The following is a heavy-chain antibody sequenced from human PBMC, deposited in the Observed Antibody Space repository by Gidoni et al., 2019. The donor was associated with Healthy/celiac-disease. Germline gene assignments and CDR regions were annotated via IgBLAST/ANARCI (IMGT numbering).Heavy chain of an antibody. CDR3: ARGRAELLGGDSWYYFDY. V-gene: IGHV4-34*01. D-gene: IGHD1-26*01. Sequence: QVQLQQWGAGLLQPSETLSLTCAVYGGSFSGYYWSWIRQPPGKGLEWIGEINHSGSTNYNPSLKSRVTISVDTSKNQFSLKLSSVTAADTAVYYCARGRAELLGGDSWYYFDYWGQGTLVTVSS. CDR1: GGSFSGYY. CDR2: INHSGST. J-gene: IGHJ4*02.